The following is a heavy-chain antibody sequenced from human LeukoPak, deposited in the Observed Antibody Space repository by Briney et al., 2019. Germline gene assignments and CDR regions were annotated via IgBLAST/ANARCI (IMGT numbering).Heavy chain of an antibody. V-gene: IGHV3-48*03. CDR1: RFTFSTYE. D-gene: IGHD3-22*01. Sequence: PGGSLRLSCAASRFTFSTYEMNWVRQAPGKGLEWVSYISSSGSTIYYADSVKGRFTISRDNAKNSLYLQMNSLRAEDTAVYYCARDNYDSSTPYYFDYWGQGTLVTVSS. CDR2: ISSSGSTI. J-gene: IGHJ4*02. CDR3: ARDNYDSSTPYYFDY.